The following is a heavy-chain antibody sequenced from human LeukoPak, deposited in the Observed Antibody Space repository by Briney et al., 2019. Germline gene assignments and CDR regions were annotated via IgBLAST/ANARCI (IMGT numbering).Heavy chain of an antibody. D-gene: IGHD3-22*01. CDR1: VDSMISYY. V-gene: IGHV4-59*01. CDR2: LYSSGIT. J-gene: IGHJ2*01. Sequence: PSETLSLTCIVSVDSMISYYWSWIRQSPEKGLEWIGYLYSSGITKYNPSLQSRVTISVDTSKNQFSLRLSSVTAADTAVYFCARARVRSYSYDSSGFYTTDWIFDIWGRGTLVTVSS. CDR3: ARARVRSYSYDSSGFYTTDWIFDI.